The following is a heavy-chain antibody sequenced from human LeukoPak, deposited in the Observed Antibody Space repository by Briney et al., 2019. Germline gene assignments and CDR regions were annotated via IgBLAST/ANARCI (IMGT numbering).Heavy chain of an antibody. Sequence: GGSLRLSCAASGFIFSDYGMHWVRQAPGKGLECVAVIWNNGNNKYADSVRGRFTISRDDSKNTLYLQMNSLRAEDTAVFYCARLTYSSSPPDYWGQGTLVTVSS. J-gene: IGHJ4*02. V-gene: IGHV3-33*01. D-gene: IGHD6-13*01. CDR3: ARLTYSSSPPDY. CDR2: IWNNGNNK. CDR1: GFIFSDYG.